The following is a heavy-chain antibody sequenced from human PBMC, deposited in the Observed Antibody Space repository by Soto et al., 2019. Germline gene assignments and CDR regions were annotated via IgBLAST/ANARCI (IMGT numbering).Heavy chain of an antibody. CDR3: ATDRNTVSSGTLDY. CDR1: GYTFTSYA. CDR2: INAGNGNT. D-gene: IGHD3-10*01. J-gene: IGHJ4*02. Sequence: QVKLVQPGAEVKKPGASVKVSCKASGYTFTSYAMNWVRQAPGQRLGWMGWINAGNGNTKYSQKFQGRVTITRDTSASTAYMELSSLRSEDTAVYYCATDRNTVSSGTLDYWGQGTLVTV. V-gene: IGHV1-3*01.